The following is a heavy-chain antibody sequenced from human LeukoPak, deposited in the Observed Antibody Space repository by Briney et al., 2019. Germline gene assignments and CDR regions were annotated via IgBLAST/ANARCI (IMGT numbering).Heavy chain of an antibody. CDR1: GYSFPNYW. D-gene: IGHD2-2*01. CDR3: ARQESSYGPFDY. V-gene: IGHV5-51*01. CDR2: VYPATSDT. J-gene: IGHJ4*02. Sequence: SGESLKISCKGSGYSFPNYWIGWVRQMPGKGLEWIGIVYPATSDTRYSPSFQGQVTISADKSISTAYLQWSSLKASDTAMYYCARQESSYGPFDYWGQGTLVTVSS.